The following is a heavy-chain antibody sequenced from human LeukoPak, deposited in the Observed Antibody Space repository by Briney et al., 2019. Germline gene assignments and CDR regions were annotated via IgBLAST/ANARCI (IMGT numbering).Heavy chain of an antibody. CDR2: MNPNSGNT. D-gene: IGHD2-2*01. CDR3: VIGYQLLDAFDI. Sequence: ASVKVSCKASGYTFTSFDINWVRQATGQGLEWMGWMNPNSGNTGYAQRFQGRVTMTRCTSITTAYMELSSLRYEDTAVYYCVIGYQLLDAFDIWGQGTMVTVSS. J-gene: IGHJ3*02. V-gene: IGHV1-8*01. CDR1: GYTFTSFD.